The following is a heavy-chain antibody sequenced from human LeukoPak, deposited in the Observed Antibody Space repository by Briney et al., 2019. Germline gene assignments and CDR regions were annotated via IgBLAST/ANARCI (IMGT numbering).Heavy chain of an antibody. J-gene: IGHJ4*02. CDR1: GYTFTGYY. CDR3: ARWLGDSSGYTVFDY. D-gene: IGHD3-22*01. V-gene: IGHV1-2*02. CDR2: INPNSGGT. Sequence: ASVKVSCKASGYTFTGYYMHWVRQAPGQGLEWMGWINPNSGGTNYAQKFQGRVTMTRDTSISTAYMELSRLRFDDTAVYYCARWLGDSSGYTVFDYWGQGTLVTVSS.